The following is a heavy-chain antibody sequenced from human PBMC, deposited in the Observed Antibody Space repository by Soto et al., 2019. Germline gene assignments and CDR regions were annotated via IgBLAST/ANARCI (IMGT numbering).Heavy chain of an antibody. Sequence: LILSCAGSGFTFSRYGMQWFRQAPVKGLEWVAVIWYDGSNKYYADSVKGRFTISRDNSKNTLYLQMNSLRAEDTAVYYCARDQASYSTGYYGMDVWGQGTTVTVSS. V-gene: IGHV3-33*01. CDR1: GFTFSRYG. J-gene: IGHJ6*01. D-gene: IGHD6-19*01. CDR3: ARDQASYSTGYYGMDV. CDR2: IWYDGSNK.